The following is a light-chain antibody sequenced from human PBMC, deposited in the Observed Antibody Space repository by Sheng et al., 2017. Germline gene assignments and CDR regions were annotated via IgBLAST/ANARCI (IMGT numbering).Light chain of an antibody. J-gene: IGLJ3*02. CDR2: DNN. Sequence: QSVLTQPPSVSAAPGQKVTISCSGSSSNIGNNYVSWYQQYPGTAPKLLIYDNNKRPSGIPDRFSGSKSGTSATLGITGLQTGDEADYYCETWDNSLSSEVFGGGTKLTVL. V-gene: IGLV1-51*01. CDR1: SSNIGNNY. CDR3: ETWDNSLSSEV.